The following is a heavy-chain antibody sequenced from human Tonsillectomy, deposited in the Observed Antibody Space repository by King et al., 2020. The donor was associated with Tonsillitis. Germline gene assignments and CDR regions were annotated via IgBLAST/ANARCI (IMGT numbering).Heavy chain of an antibody. CDR2: ISWNSGSV. Sequence: QLVQSGGGLVQPGRSLRLSCAASGFTFDDYAMHWVRHAPGKGLEWVSGISWNSGSVGYADSVKGRFTISRDNAKNSLYLQMNSLRAEDTALYYCAKDKVGGYSGYDGNAFDIWGQGTMVTVSS. D-gene: IGHD5-12*01. CDR3: AKDKVGGYSGYDGNAFDI. J-gene: IGHJ3*02. CDR1: GFTFDDYA. V-gene: IGHV3-9*01.